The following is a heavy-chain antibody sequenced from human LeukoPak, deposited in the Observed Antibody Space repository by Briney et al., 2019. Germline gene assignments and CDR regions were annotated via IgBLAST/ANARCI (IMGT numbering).Heavy chain of an antibody. D-gene: IGHD1-26*01. CDR3: AKDAVGGTAYYFDN. J-gene: IGHJ4*02. V-gene: IGHV3-73*01. CDR1: GFTFSGSA. Sequence: GGSLRLSCAASGFTFSGSAMHWVRQASGKGLEWVGRIRSRFTISRDDSQNTAYLQMNSLKTEDTAVYYCAKDAVGGTAYYFDNWGQGTLVTVSS. CDR2: IR.